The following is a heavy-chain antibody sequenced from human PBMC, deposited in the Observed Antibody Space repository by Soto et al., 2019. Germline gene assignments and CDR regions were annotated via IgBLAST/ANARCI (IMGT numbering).Heavy chain of an antibody. CDR2: INPSGGST. CDR1: GYTFTRYY. V-gene: IGHV1-46*03. CDR3: ARPSSSSWYFFDY. Sequence: GASVKVSCKASGYTFTRYYLHWVRQAPGQGLEWMGTINPSGGSTIFAQTFQGRVTMTRDTSTSTVYMELSTLRSEDTAVYYCARPSSSSWYFFDYWGQGTLVTVSS. J-gene: IGHJ4*02. D-gene: IGHD6-13*01.